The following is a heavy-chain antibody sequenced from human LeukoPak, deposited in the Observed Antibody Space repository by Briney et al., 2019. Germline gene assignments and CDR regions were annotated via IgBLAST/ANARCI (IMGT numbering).Heavy chain of an antibody. CDR3: AKEIAVASMFDY. Sequence: PGRSLRLSCAASGFTFSSYGMHWVRQAPGKGLEWVAVISYDGNTNYYADSVKGRFTISRDNSKNTLYLQMNSLRAEDTAVYYCAKEIAVASMFDYCGAGTLVT. V-gene: IGHV3-30*18. D-gene: IGHD6-13*01. J-gene: IGHJ4*02. CDR2: ISYDGNTN. CDR1: GFTFSSYG.